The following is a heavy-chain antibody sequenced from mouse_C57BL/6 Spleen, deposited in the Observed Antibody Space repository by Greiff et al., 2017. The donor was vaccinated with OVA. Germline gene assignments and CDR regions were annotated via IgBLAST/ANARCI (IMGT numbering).Heavy chain of an antibody. D-gene: IGHD1-1*01. V-gene: IGHV1-50*01. J-gene: IGHJ2*01. CDR3: ARSLITTVEEGY. CDR2: IDPSDSYT. Sequence: VQLQQPGAELVKPGASVKLSCKASGYTFTSYWMQWVKQRPGQGLEWIGEIDPSDSYTNYNQKFKGKATLTVDTSSSTAYLQLSSLTSEDSAVDYCARSLITTVEEGYWGQGTTLTVSS. CDR1: GYTFTSYW.